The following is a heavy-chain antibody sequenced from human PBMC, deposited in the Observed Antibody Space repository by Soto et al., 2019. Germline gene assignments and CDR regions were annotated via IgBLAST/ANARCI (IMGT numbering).Heavy chain of an antibody. CDR3: ASVSPSICGGGNCYRLDSYFDS. CDR2: IIPLFGTP. D-gene: IGHD2-21*01. Sequence: QVQLVQSGAEVKKPGSSLKVSCKTSGVTFSTSGISWVQQGPGQGLEWMGGIIPLFGTPKYARKFQGRVSITADDSATTTYLELSGLSSDDTAIYYCASVSPSICGGGNCYRLDSYFDSWGQGSQVVVSS. J-gene: IGHJ4*03. V-gene: IGHV1-69*01. CDR1: GVTFSTSG.